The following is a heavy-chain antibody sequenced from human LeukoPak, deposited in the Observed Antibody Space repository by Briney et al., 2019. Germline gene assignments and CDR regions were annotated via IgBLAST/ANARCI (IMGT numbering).Heavy chain of an antibody. CDR3: ARDGALGVDAFDI. D-gene: IGHD1-26*01. Sequence: SETLSLTCAVYSVSFSGYYWSWIRQPPGEGLEWIGEINHLGSTNYNPSLKSRVTISVDTSKNQFSLKLSSVTAADTAVYYCARDGALGVDAFDIWGQGTMVTVSS. CDR2: INHLGST. J-gene: IGHJ3*02. CDR1: SVSFSGYY. V-gene: IGHV4-34*01.